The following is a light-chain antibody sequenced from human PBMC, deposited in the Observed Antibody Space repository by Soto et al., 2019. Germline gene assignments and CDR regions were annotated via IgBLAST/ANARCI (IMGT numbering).Light chain of an antibody. V-gene: IGKV1-9*01. CDR2: AAS. CDR1: QGISSY. J-gene: IGKJ4*01. Sequence: IQLTQSASSLSASVGDRVTITCRASQGISSYLAWYQQKPGKAPKLLIYAASTLQSGVPSRFSGSGSGTDFTLTISSLQPVDFATYYCQQLNSYPFTFGGGTKVEIK. CDR3: QQLNSYPFT.